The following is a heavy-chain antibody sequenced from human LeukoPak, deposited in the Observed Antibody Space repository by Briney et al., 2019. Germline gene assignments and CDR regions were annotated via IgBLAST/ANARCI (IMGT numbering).Heavy chain of an antibody. CDR2: INHSGST. CDR1: GGSFSGYY. Sequence: PSETLSLTCAVYGGSFSGYYWSWIRQPPGKWLEWIGEINHSGSTNYNPSLKSRVTISVDTSKNQFSLKLSSVTAADTAVYYCASNVPMDVWGKGTTVTVSS. CDR3: ASNVPMDV. V-gene: IGHV4-34*01. J-gene: IGHJ6*03.